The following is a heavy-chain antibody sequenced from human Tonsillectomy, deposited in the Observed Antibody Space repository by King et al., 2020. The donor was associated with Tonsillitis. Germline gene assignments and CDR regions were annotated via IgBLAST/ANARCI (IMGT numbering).Heavy chain of an antibody. CDR2: ISAYNGNT. Sequence: QLMQSGAEVKKPGASVKVSCKASGYTFTSYGISWVRQAPGQGLEWMGWISAYNGNTNYAQKLQGRVTMTTDTSTSTAYMELRSLRSDDTAVYYCARGRGGGYSGYPENIFDYWGQGTLVTVSS. J-gene: IGHJ4*02. D-gene: IGHD5-12*01. CDR3: ARGRGGGYSGYPENIFDY. V-gene: IGHV1-18*04. CDR1: GYTFTSYG.